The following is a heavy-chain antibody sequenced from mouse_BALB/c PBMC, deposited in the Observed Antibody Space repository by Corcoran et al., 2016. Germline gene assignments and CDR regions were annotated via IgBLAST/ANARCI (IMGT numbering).Heavy chain of an antibody. CDR2: INTYTGEP. Sequence: QIQLVQSGPELKKPGETVKISCKAAGYTFTNYGMNWVKQAPGKGVKWMGWINTYTGEPTYADDFKGRFAFSLETSASTAYLQINNLKNEDMATYFCARGSSGYDYWGQGTTLTVSS. V-gene: IGHV9-1*02. D-gene: IGHD3-1*01. CDR1: GYTFTNYG. CDR3: ARGSSGYDY. J-gene: IGHJ2*01.